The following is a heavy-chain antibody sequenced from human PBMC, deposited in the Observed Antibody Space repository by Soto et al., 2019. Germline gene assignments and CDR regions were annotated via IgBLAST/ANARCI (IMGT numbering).Heavy chain of an antibody. D-gene: IGHD3-22*01. CDR1: GGSISSSSYY. J-gene: IGHJ5*02. CDR3: ASYDSSGYFP. V-gene: IGHV4-39*01. CDR2: IYYSGST. Sequence: SETLSLTCTVSGGSISSSSYYWGWIRQPPGKGLEWIGSIYYSGSTYYNPSLKSRVTISVDTSKNQFSLKLSSVTAADTAVYYCASYDSSGYFPWGQGTLVTVSS.